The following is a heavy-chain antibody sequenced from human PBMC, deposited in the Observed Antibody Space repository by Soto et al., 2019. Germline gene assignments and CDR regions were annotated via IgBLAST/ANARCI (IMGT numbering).Heavy chain of an antibody. CDR3: ARGPVGGLMDSMDV. Sequence: EVQLVESGGGLVQPGRSLRLSWAASGFTFDDYALHWVRLARGKGLQWVSGISWNSGGIGYADSVKGRFTISRDSAKNSLYLQMNSLRVEDTALYYCARGPVGGLMDSMDVWGQGTTVTVSS. D-gene: IGHD2-8*01. CDR1: GFTFDDYA. J-gene: IGHJ6*02. CDR2: ISWNSGGI. V-gene: IGHV3-9*01.